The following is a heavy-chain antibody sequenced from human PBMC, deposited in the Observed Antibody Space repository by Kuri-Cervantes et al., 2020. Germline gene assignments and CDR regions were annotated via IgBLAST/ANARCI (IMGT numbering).Heavy chain of an antibody. CDR2: IKCDGSEK. CDR3: ARDANCVGACSPYFDY. V-gene: IGHV3-52*01. D-gene: IGHD2-21*02. CDR1: GFTFSSSW. J-gene: IGHJ4*02. Sequence: GESLKISCAASGFTFSSSWMHWVCQAPEKGLEWVADIKCDGSEKYYVDSVKGRLTISRDNAKNSLYLQMNSLRVDDTGIYYCARDANCVGACSPYFDYWGQGIMVTVSS.